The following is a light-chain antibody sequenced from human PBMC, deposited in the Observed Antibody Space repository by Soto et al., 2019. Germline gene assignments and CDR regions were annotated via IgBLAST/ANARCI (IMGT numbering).Light chain of an antibody. V-gene: IGLV1-44*01. J-gene: IGLJ3*02. CDR3: ASWEDSLNGWV. CDR2: SDD. Sequence: QAVVTQPPSASGTPGQRVTISCSGSSSNVGSNTVSWYQQLPGTAPKVLIYSDDQRPSGVPDRFSGSRSGSSASLAISGLQSGDEADYYCASWEDSLNGWVIGGVTKVTVL. CDR1: SSNVGSNT.